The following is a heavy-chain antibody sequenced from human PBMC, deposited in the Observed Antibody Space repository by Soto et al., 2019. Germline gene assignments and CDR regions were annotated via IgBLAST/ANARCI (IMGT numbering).Heavy chain of an antibody. CDR3: ARDQAWSGMDV. Sequence: EVQLLESGGGLVQPGGSLRLSCAASGFTFSSYAMSWVRQAPGKGLEWVSAISSSSSYIYYADSVKGRFTISRDNAKNSLYLQMNSLRAEDTAVYYCARDQAWSGMDVWGQGTTVTVSS. J-gene: IGHJ6*02. CDR2: ISSSSSYI. D-gene: IGHD2-8*02. CDR1: GFTFSSYA. V-gene: IGHV3-21*01.